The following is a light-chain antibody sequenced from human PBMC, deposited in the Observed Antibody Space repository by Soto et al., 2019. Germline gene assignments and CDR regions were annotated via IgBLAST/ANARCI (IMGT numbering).Light chain of an antibody. CDR2: GAS. CDR3: QQYGRSPPWT. V-gene: IGKV3-20*01. J-gene: IGKJ1*01. Sequence: EIVLTQSPGTLSLSPGETATLSCRASQSVSSTYLAWYQQKPGQAHRLLIYGASSRVTGIPDRFSGSGSGTDFTLTISRLEPEDFAVYSCQQYGRSPPWTFGQGTKVEI. CDR1: QSVSSTY.